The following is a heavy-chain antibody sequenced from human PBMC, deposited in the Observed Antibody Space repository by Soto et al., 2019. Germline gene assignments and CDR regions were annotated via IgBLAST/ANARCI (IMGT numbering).Heavy chain of an antibody. D-gene: IGHD3-22*01. V-gene: IGHV3-30-3*01. Sequence: QVQLVESGGGVVQPGRSLRLSCAASGFTFSSYAMHWVRQAPGKGLEWVAVISYDGSNKYYADSVKGRFTISRDNSKNTLYLQMNSLRAEDTAMYYCARALDYDSSPLDLWGRGTLVTVSS. J-gene: IGHJ2*01. CDR3: ARALDYDSSPLDL. CDR1: GFTFSSYA. CDR2: ISYDGSNK.